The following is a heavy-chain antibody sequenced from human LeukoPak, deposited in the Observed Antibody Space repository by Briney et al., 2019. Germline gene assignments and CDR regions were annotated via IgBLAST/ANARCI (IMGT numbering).Heavy chain of an antibody. V-gene: IGHV4-61*01. CDR3: ARDPGYSSGWSVFDY. J-gene: IGHJ4*02. CDR1: GGSISITSYY. D-gene: IGHD6-19*01. CDR2: IYYSGST. Sequence: SETLSLTCTVSGGSISITSYYWGWIRQPPGKGLEWIGYIYYSGSTNYNPSLKSRVTISVDTSKNQFSLKLSSVTAADTAVYYCARDPGYSSGWSVFDYWGQGTLVTVSS.